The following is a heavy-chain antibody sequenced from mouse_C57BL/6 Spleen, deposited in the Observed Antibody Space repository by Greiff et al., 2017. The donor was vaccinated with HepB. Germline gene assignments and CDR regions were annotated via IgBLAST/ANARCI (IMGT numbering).Heavy chain of an antibody. CDR3: AKAQANYAMDY. V-gene: IGHV1-64*01. Sequence: QVQLKESGAELVKPGASVKLSCKASGYTFTSYWMHWVKQRPGQGLGWIGMIHPNSGSTNYNEKFKSKATLTVDKSSSTAYMQLSSLTSEDSAVYYCAKAQANYAMDYWGQGTSVTVSS. CDR2: IHPNSGST. CDR1: GYTFTSYW. D-gene: IGHD3-2*02. J-gene: IGHJ4*01.